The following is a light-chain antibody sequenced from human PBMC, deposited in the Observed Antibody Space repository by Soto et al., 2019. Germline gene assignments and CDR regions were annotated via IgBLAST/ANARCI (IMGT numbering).Light chain of an antibody. CDR2: AAS. CDR3: QQLNTYPYT. CDR1: QGINSH. V-gene: IGKV1-9*01. Sequence: DIQLTQSPSFLSASVGDRVTLTCRASQGINSHLAWFQQKPGKTPNLLIYAASALQSGVPSRFSGSGSGTEFTLTISSLQPEDFATYYCQQLNTYPYTFGQGTKLEIK. J-gene: IGKJ2*01.